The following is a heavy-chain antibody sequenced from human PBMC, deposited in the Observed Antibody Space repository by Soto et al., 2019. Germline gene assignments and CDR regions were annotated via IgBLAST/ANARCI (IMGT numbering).Heavy chain of an antibody. J-gene: IGHJ3*02. CDR1: GGSISSGGYY. V-gene: IGHV4-31*03. CDR3: ASRVRIDAFDI. Sequence: SETLSLTCNVSGGSISSGGYYWTWIRQHPGKGLEWIGNIHHSGSTFYNPSLKSRVSISVDTSKNQFSLKLSSVTAADTAVYYCASRVRIDAFDIWGQGTMVTVSS. CDR2: IHHSGST.